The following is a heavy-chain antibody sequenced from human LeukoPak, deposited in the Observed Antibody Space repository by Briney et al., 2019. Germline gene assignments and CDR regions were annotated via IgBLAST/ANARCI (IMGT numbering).Heavy chain of an antibody. D-gene: IGHD2-15*01. CDR2: IRYDGNNK. V-gene: IGHV3-30*02. Sequence: PGGSLRLSCAASGFTFRSYGMHWVRQAPGKGLEWVAFIRYDGNNKYYADSVKGRFTIFRDNSRNTLYLQMNSLRTEDTAVYFCAKSPVSSCRGSFCYPFDYWGQGTLVTVSS. CDR1: GFTFRSYG. J-gene: IGHJ4*02. CDR3: AKSPVSSCRGSFCYPFDY.